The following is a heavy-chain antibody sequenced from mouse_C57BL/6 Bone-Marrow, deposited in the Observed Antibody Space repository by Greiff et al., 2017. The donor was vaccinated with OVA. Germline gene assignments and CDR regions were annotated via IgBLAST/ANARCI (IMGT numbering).Heavy chain of an antibody. V-gene: IGHV10-1*01. Sequence: EVQLVESGGGLVQPKGSLKLSCAASGFSFNTYAMNWVRQAPGKGLEWVARIRSKSNNYATYYADSVKDRFTISRDDSESMLYLQMNNLKTEDTAMYYCVRAYYSNHYYAMDYWGQGTSVTVSS. D-gene: IGHD2-5*01. CDR2: IRSKSNNYAT. CDR3: VRAYYSNHYYAMDY. J-gene: IGHJ4*01. CDR1: GFSFNTYA.